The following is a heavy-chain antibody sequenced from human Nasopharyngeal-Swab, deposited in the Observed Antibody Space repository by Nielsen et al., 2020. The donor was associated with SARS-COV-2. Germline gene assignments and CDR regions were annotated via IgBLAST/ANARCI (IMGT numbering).Heavy chain of an antibody. CDR1: GFTFSSYT. CDR2: IAHDASNE. CDR3: ARDAPAHYGAFY. J-gene: IGHJ4*02. D-gene: IGHD4-17*01. V-gene: IGHV3-30*03. Sequence: GESLKISCAASGFTFSSYTMYWVRQAPGKGLEWVAFIAHDASNEYYGDSVKGRFSISRDSSKNTLYLQMDSLRGEDTAVYYCARDAPAHYGAFYWGRGTLVTVSS.